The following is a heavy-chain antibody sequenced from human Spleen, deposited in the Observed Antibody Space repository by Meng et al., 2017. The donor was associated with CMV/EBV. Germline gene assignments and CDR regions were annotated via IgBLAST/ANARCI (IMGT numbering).Heavy chain of an antibody. CDR1: GYTFTGYY. D-gene: IGHD5-18*01. CDR2: MNPNSGGT. J-gene: IGHJ4*02. Sequence: ASVKVSCKTSGYTFTGYYMHWVRQAPGQGLEWMGWMNPNSGGTNYAQKFQGRVTMTRDTSIGTAYMELSSLRSDDTAVYYCARVGPSGDTLFDYWGQGTPVTVSS. V-gene: IGHV1-2*02. CDR3: ARVGPSGDTLFDY.